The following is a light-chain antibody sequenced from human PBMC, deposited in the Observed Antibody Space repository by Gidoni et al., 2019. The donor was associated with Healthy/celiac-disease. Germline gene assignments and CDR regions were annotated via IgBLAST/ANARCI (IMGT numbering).Light chain of an antibody. CDR1: QGISSW. Sequence: DTQMTQSPSSVSASVADRVTITCRASQGISSWLAWYQQKPGKAPQLLFYAASNVKSAVPSRFSSSGSGADFTITISSLQHEDFATYYCQHANSFPLTFGPGTKVDIK. V-gene: IGKV1-12*01. CDR3: QHANSFPLT. J-gene: IGKJ3*01. CDR2: AAS.